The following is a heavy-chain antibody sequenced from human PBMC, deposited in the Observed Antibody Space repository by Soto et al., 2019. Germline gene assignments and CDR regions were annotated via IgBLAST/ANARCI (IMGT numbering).Heavy chain of an antibody. CDR2: ITHDGNTQ. J-gene: IGHJ4*02. D-gene: IGHD5-18*01. V-gene: IGHV3-30*18. CDR1: GFTFRSYG. Sequence: QVQLVESGGGVVQPGRSLRLSCAASGFTFRSYGMHWVRQVPGKGLEWVAVITHDGNTQYYADSVKGRFTFSRDNSKNTLYLQMNSLRAEDTAAYSCAKDREDTAMIFDSWGQGTLVTVSS. CDR3: AKDREDTAMIFDS.